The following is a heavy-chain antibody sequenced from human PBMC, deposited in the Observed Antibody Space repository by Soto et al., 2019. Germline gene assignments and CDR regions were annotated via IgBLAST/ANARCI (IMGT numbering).Heavy chain of an antibody. V-gene: IGHV3-23*01. CDR3: AKTLYSVVAATHFDY. Sequence: EVQLLESGGGLVQPGGSLRLSCAASGFTFSSYAMSWVRQAPGKGLEWVSAISGSGGSTYYADSVKGRFTISRDNSKNTLYLQMNSLRAADTAVYYCAKTLYSVVAATHFDYWGQGTLVTVSS. J-gene: IGHJ4*02. D-gene: IGHD2-15*01. CDR2: ISGSGGST. CDR1: GFTFSSYA.